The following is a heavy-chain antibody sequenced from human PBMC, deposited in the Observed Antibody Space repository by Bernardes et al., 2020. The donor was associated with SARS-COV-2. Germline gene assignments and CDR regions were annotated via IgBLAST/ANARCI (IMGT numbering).Heavy chain of an antibody. CDR1: GVSIVTANW. J-gene: IGHJ1*01. V-gene: IGHV4-4*02. CDR2: IYHGGST. D-gene: IGHD3-22*01. Sequence: LSLTCAVSGVSIVTANWWSWVRQAPGKGLEWIGQIYHGGSTDYNPSLKSRVTISVDKSKNHFSLRLSSVAAADTAVYYCARANFLNYYDSSAYQYFQDWGQGTLVTVSS. CDR3: ARANFLNYYDSSAYQYFQD.